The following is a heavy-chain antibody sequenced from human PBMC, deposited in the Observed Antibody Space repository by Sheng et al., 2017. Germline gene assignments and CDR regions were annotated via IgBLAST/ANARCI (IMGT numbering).Heavy chain of an antibody. CDR3: ARDLGEFRYQLPEAADY. CDR1: GYTFTNFG. J-gene: IGHJ4*02. D-gene: IGHD2-2*01. CDR2: ISPYNGNT. V-gene: IGHV1-18*01. Sequence: QVQLVQSGTEVKKPGASVKVSCKASGYTFTNFGLTWVRQAPGQGPEWMGWISPYNGNTDYAQKFQGRVTMTTDTSTSTAYMELRSLRSDDTAIYYCARDLGEFRYQLPEAADYWGQGTLVTVSS.